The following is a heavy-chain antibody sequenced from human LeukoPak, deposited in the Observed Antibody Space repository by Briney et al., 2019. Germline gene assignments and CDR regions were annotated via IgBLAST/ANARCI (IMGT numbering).Heavy chain of an antibody. J-gene: IGHJ4*02. CDR2: ISSNGGST. V-gene: IGHV3-64*01. D-gene: IGHD3-16*01. CDR1: GFTFSSYA. Sequence: GGSLRLSCAASGFTFSSYAMHWVRQAPGKGLEYVSAISSNGGSTYYANSVKGRFTISRDNSKNTLYLQMGSLRAEDMAVYYCARSSLNGGENDYWGQGTLVTVSS. CDR3: ARSSLNGGENDY.